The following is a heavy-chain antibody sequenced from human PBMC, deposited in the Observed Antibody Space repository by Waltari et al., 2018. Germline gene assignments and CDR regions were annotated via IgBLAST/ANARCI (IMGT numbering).Heavy chain of an antibody. CDR3: ARDVPFDP. Sequence: EVQLVESGGGLVKPGGSLRPSWAASGFTCSSFNRNWVRQAPGRGLEWVTSISGSSNHIFYSDSVKGRFTISRDNAKNSLYLQMNSLRVDDTAVYYCARDVPFDPWGQGTLVTVSS. CDR1: GFTCSSFN. CDR2: ISGSSNHI. V-gene: IGHV3-21*01. J-gene: IGHJ5*02.